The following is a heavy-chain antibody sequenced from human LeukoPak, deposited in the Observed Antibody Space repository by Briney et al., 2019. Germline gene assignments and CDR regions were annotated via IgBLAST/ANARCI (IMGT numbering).Heavy chain of an antibody. CDR2: ISSSSSYI. Sequence: GGSLRLSCAAYGFTLSSHSMNCVRQAPGKGLEWVSSISSSSSYIHSADSVKGRFTISRDNAKNSLYLQMNSLRAEDTAVYYCARDLYDSDAYSSPIDYWGQGTLVTVSS. J-gene: IGHJ4*02. CDR1: GFTLSSHS. CDR3: ARDLYDSDAYSSPIDY. V-gene: IGHV3-21*01. D-gene: IGHD3-22*01.